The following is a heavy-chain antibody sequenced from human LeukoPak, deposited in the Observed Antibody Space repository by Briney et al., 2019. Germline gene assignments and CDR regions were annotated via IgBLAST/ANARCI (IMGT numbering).Heavy chain of an antibody. V-gene: IGHV1-2*02. CDR1: GYTFTSYG. J-gene: IGHJ4*02. CDR3: ARSFYDNSDYFYFDY. Sequence: ASVKVSCKASGYTFTSYGISWVRQAPGQGLEWMGLINPNSGGTDFAQKFQARVTMTRDTSISTAYMELSSLRSDDTAVYYCARSFYDNSDYFYFDYWGQGTLVTVSS. CDR2: INPNSGGT. D-gene: IGHD3-22*01.